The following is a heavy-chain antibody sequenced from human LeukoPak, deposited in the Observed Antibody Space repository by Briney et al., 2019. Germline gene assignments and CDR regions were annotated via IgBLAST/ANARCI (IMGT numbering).Heavy chain of an antibody. J-gene: IGHJ6*02. CDR1: GFTFSSYA. Sequence: GGSLRLSCAASGFTFSSYAMSWVRQAPGKGLEWVSPISGSGGSTFYADSVKGRFTISRDNSKNTLYLQMNSLRAEDTAVYYCARDYYDSSGYTYYYYGMDVWGQGTTVTVSS. V-gene: IGHV3-23*01. CDR2: ISGSGGST. D-gene: IGHD3-22*01. CDR3: ARDYYDSSGYTYYYYGMDV.